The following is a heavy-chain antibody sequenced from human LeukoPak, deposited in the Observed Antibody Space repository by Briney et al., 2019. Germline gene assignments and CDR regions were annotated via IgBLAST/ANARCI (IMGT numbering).Heavy chain of an antibody. CDR3: ARDQLILYCSGGSCYSGPYYYYYGMDV. D-gene: IGHD2-15*01. J-gene: IGHJ6*02. CDR1: GFTFSSYN. Sequence: PGGSLRLSCAASGFTFSSYNMNWVRQAPGKGLEWVSSISSSSSYIYYADSVKGRFTISRDNAKNSLYLQMNSLRAEDTAVYYCARDQLILYCSGGSCYSGPYYYYYGMDVWGQGTTVTVSS. CDR2: ISSSSSYI. V-gene: IGHV3-21*01.